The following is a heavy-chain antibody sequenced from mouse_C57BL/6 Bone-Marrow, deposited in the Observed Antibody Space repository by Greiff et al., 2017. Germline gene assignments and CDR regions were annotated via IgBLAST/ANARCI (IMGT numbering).Heavy chain of an antibody. D-gene: IGHD1-1*01. V-gene: IGHV14-4*01. CDR1: GFNIKDDY. CDR2: IDPENGDT. CDR3: TRFTGWFAY. Sequence: EVKLQESGAELVRPGASVKLSCTASGFNIKDDYMHWVKQRPEQGLEWIGWIDPENGDTEYASKFQGKATITADTSSNTAYLQLSSLTSEDTAVYYCTRFTGWFAYWGQGTLVTVSA. J-gene: IGHJ3*01.